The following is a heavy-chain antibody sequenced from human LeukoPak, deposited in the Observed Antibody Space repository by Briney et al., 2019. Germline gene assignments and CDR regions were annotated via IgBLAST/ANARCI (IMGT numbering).Heavy chain of an antibody. V-gene: IGHV4-34*01. J-gene: IGHJ3*02. D-gene: IGHD2-21*02. CDR3: ARNCGGDCDAFDI. CDR2: INHSGST. CDR1: GGSFSGYY. Sequence: KPSETLSLTCAVYGGSFSGYYWSWIRQPPGKGLERIGEINHSGSTNYNPSLKSRVTISVDTSKNQFSLKLSSVTAADTAVYYCARNCGGDCDAFDIWGQGTMVTVSS.